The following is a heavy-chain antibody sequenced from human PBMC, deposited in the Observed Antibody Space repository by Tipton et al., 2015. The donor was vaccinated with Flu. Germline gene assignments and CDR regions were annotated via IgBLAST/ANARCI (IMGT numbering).Heavy chain of an antibody. J-gene: IGHJ5*02. D-gene: IGHD6-19*01. V-gene: IGHV4-59*12. CDR1: GGSISSYF. CDR2: IYYTGST. CDR3: ARERAVGGGFDP. Sequence: TLSLTCSVSGGSISSYFWSWIRQPPGKGLEWIGYIYYTGSTSYNPSLKSRVTISVDTSKNQFSLKLSSVTAADTAVYYCARERAVGGGFDPWGQGTLVTVSS.